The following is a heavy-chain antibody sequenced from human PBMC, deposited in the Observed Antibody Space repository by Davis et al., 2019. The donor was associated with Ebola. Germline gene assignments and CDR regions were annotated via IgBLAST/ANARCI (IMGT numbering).Heavy chain of an antibody. CDR2: IHYSGIT. CDR1: GASIRSNYY. Sequence: PSETLSLTCSVSGASIRSNYYWAWIRQPPGKGLEWIGAIHYSGITYYNPSHKSRVPISVDSSEGQFSLRVSPVTAADTAVYYCGRHQEEDGSNPKPVDCWGQGTLVVVSS. V-gene: IGHV4-39*01. J-gene: IGHJ4*02. CDR3: GRHQEEDGSNPKPVDC.